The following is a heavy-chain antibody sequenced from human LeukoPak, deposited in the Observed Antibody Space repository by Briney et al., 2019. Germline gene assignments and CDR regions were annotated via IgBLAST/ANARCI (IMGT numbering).Heavy chain of an antibody. Sequence: GGSLRLSCAASGFTFSSYWMSWVRQAPGKGLEWVANIKQDGSKKYYVDSVKGRFTISRDNAKNSLYLQMNSLRAEDTAVYYCARDAYYDSSGYYYGVHFDYWGQGTLVTVSS. J-gene: IGHJ4*02. CDR1: GFTFSSYW. D-gene: IGHD3-22*01. CDR3: ARDAYYDSSGYYYGVHFDY. V-gene: IGHV3-7*01. CDR2: IKQDGSKK.